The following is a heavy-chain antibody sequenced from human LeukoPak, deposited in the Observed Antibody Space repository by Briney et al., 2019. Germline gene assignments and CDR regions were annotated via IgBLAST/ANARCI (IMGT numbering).Heavy chain of an antibody. D-gene: IGHD3-22*01. CDR3: ARLDSSGYLYYYYYGMDV. V-gene: IGHV1-18*01. CDR2: ISAYNGNT. CDR1: GYTFTSYG. Sequence: GASVKVSCKASGYTFTSYGISWVRQAPGQGLEWRGLISAYNGNTNYAQKLQGRVTMTTDTSTSTAYMELRSLRSDDTAVYYCARLDSSGYLYYYYYGMDVWGQGTTVTVSS. J-gene: IGHJ6*02.